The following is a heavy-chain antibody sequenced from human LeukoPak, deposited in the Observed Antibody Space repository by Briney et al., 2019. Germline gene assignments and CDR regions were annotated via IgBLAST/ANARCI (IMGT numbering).Heavy chain of an antibody. CDR2: IFANGST. CDR1: GGSISSYY. CDR3: ARDYCSGSSCYPDHGFDP. V-gene: IGHV4-59*01. Sequence: SETLSLTCAVSGGSISSYYWNWIRQSPGMGLEWIGYIFANGSTSYNPSLKSRVTISVDTSKNQFSLKLKSVTAADTAVYYCARDYCSGSSCYPDHGFDPWGQGTLVTVSS. D-gene: IGHD2-15*01. J-gene: IGHJ5*02.